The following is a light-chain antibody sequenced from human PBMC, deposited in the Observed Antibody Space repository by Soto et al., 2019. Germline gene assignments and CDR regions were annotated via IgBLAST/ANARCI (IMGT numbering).Light chain of an antibody. V-gene: IGKV3-11*01. CDR3: QQRSNWPLIT. J-gene: IGKJ5*01. Sequence: EIVLTHSPATLSLSPWERATRSWRASRSVSSYLAWYQQKPGQAPRLLIYDASNRATGIPARFSGSGSGTDFTLTISSLEPEDFAVYYCQQRSNWPLITFGQGTRLEIK. CDR2: DAS. CDR1: RSVSSY.